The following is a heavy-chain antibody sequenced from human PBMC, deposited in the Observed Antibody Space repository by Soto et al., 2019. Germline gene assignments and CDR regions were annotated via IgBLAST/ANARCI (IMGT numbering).Heavy chain of an antibody. J-gene: IGHJ4*02. D-gene: IGHD1-26*01. CDR3: VIRNPEVRYLGH. Sequence: AVLSRRRSCLTSGGSFSDCSISWVRQAPGKGLEWVSGISNSGASTYYADSVKGRFSISRDNSKNTLYLQMNSLRDDDTALFYSVIRNPEVRYLGHWGQGATVTVSS. CDR1: GGSFSDCS. V-gene: IGHV3-23*01. CDR2: ISNSGAST.